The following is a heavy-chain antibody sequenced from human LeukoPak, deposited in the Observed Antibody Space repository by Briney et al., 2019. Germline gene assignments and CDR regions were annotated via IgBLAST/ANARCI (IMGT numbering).Heavy chain of an antibody. D-gene: IGHD6-19*01. V-gene: IGHV3-30-3*01. Sequence: GGSLRLSCAASGFTFSSYAMHWVRQAPGKGLEWVAVISYDGSNKYYADSVKGRFTISRDNSKNTLYLQMNSLRAEDTAVYYCARGTPSSSGWLHYVMDVWGQGTTVTVSS. CDR1: GFTFSSYA. CDR2: ISYDGSNK. J-gene: IGHJ6*02. CDR3: ARGTPSSSGWLHYVMDV.